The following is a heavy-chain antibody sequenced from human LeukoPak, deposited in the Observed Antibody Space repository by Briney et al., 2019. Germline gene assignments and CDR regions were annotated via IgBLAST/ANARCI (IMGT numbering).Heavy chain of an antibody. D-gene: IGHD6-13*01. CDR3: ARGPSLRWVDY. Sequence: SETLSLTCTVYGGSFTSDYWTWIRQPPGKGLEWIGEVHHSGMTNYKPSLRSRVTISLDTSKNQFSLNLASVTAADTAVYYCARGPSLRWVDYWGQGTLVTVSS. CDR1: GGSFTSDY. CDR2: VHHSGMT. V-gene: IGHV4-34*01. J-gene: IGHJ4*02.